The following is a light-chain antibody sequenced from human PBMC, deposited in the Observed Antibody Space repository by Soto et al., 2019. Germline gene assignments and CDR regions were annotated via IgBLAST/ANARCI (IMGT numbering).Light chain of an antibody. CDR2: EAS. CDR1: HSIIKW. V-gene: IGKV1-5*03. Sequence: DIQMTQSPTTLSASVGHRFTITCRASHSIIKWLAWYKQKPGKAPNLLIYEASTLQSGVPSRLSGSGSGTEFTLTISSMKPDDYATYYCQQYNTFPTFGGGTKVDIK. J-gene: IGKJ4*01. CDR3: QQYNTFPT.